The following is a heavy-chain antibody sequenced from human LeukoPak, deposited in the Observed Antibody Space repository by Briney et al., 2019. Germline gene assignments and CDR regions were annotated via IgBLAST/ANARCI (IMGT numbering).Heavy chain of an antibody. Sequence: GGSLRLSCAASGFTFSTYWMHWVRQAPGKGLVWVSRINPDESSTSYADSVKGRFTISRDNAKNTLYLQLNSLRDDDTAVYYCARGGLEPVDYWGQGTLVTVSS. CDR1: GFTFSTYW. CDR3: ARGGLEPVDY. J-gene: IGHJ4*02. CDR2: INPDESST. V-gene: IGHV3-74*01. D-gene: IGHD1-1*01.